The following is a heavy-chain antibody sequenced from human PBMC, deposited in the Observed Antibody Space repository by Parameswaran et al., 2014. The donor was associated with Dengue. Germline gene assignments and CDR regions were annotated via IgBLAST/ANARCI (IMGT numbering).Heavy chain of an antibody. J-gene: IGHJ4*02. CDR2: IYHSGST. Sequence: WIRQPPGKGLEWIGEIYHSGSTNYNPSLKSRVTISVDKSKNQFSLKLSSVTAADTAVYYCARGRVAVAGTIFDYWGQGTLVTVSS. CDR3: ARGRVAVAGTIFDY. V-gene: IGHV4-4*02. D-gene: IGHD6-19*01.